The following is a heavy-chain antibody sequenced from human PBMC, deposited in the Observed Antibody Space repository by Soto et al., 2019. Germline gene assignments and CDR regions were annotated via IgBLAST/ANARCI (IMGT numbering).Heavy chain of an antibody. J-gene: IGHJ5*01. D-gene: IGHD6-13*01. Sequence: SETLSLTCTVSGGSISSYYWSWIRQPPGKGLEWIGNIFYIGSTNYNPSLKSRVTISLDMSKNQFSLKLSSVTAADTAVYYCARGMAAAGINWWSASWGQGTLVTVSS. CDR1: GGSISSYY. CDR2: IFYIGST. V-gene: IGHV4-59*01. CDR3: ARGMAAAGINWWSAS.